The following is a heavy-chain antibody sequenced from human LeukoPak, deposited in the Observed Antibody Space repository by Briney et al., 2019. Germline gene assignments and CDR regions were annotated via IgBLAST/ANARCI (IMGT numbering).Heavy chain of an antibody. CDR3: ARGGALLVYYDSSGYIDY. Sequence: ASVKVSCKASGYTFTSYGISWVRQAPGQGLEWMGWISAYNGNTNYAQKLQGRVTMTTDTSTSTAYMELRSLRSDDTAVYYCARGGALLVYYDSSGYIDYWGQGTLVTVSS. CDR2: ISAYNGNT. D-gene: IGHD3-22*01. CDR1: GYTFTSYG. V-gene: IGHV1-18*01. J-gene: IGHJ4*02.